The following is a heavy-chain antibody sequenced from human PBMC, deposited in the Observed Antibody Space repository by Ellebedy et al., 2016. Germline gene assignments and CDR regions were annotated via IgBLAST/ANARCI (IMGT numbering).Heavy chain of an antibody. J-gene: IGHJ4*02. V-gene: IGHV3-21*06. CDR2: IVNSGRET. CDR1: GFTFSIAG. D-gene: IGHD2-8*01. CDR3: TRDGREWSRDY. Sequence: GGSLRLSXAASGFTFSIAGMTWVRQAPGKGLEWVATIVNSGRETYYPESLKGRFTISRDNAMNSVYLQMDSLTVEDTAVYYCTRDGREWSRDYWGQGTLVTVSS.